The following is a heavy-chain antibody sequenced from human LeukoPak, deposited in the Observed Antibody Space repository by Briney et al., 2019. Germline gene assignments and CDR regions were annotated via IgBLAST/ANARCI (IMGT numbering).Heavy chain of an antibody. V-gene: IGHV4-4*07. D-gene: IGHD5/OR15-5a*01. CDR3: ARGSVSRSNTYYFDY. CDR1: GGSISSYY. Sequence: KSSETLSLTCTVSGGSISSYYWSWIRQPAGKGLEWIGRIYTSGSTNYNPSLKSRVTMSVDTSKNQFSLKLSSVTPEDTAVYYCARGSVSRSNTYYFDYWGQGTLVTVSS. CDR2: IYTSGST. J-gene: IGHJ4*02.